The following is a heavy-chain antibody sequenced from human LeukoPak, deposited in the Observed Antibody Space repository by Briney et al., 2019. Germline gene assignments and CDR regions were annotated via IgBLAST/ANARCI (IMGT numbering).Heavy chain of an antibody. CDR1: AGSISSYY. CDR3: AVVAGTAGTDY. Sequence: PSETLSLTCTVSAGSISSYYWTWIRQPPGKGLEWIGEINHSGSTNYNPSLKRRVTISVDTSKNQFSLKLSSVTAADTAVYYCAVVAGTAGTDYWGQGTLVTVSS. J-gene: IGHJ4*02. CDR2: INHSGST. V-gene: IGHV4-34*01. D-gene: IGHD6-19*01.